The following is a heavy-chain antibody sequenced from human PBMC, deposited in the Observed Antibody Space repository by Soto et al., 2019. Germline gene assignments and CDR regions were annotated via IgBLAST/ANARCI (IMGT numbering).Heavy chain of an antibody. CDR1: GVSVSSAGYY. J-gene: IGHJ6*02. V-gene: IGHV4-31*03. CDR3: ARFPKSYYYGVDV. CDR2: ISYSGST. Sequence: PSETLSLTCTVSGVSVSSAGYYWTWIRQPPGKGLEWMGYISYSGSTYYNPSLKSRITISLDTSKSQFSLKLTSVTAADTAVYYCARFPKSYYYGVDVWGQGTTVTVSS.